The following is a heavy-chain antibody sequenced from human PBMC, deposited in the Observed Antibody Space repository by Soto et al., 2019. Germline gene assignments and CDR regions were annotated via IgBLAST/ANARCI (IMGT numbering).Heavy chain of an antibody. V-gene: IGHV3-30-3*01. CDR1: GFTFSTYA. Sequence: QVHLVESGGGVVQPGRSLKLSCAASGFTFSTYAMNWVRQAPGKGLEWVAVISYDGSNKYYADSVKGRFTISRDNSKNTLYLQMNSLRGEDTAVYYCARDQDDFDSSGSDAFDIWGQGTMVTVSS. J-gene: IGHJ3*02. CDR2: ISYDGSNK. D-gene: IGHD3-22*01. CDR3: ARDQDDFDSSGSDAFDI.